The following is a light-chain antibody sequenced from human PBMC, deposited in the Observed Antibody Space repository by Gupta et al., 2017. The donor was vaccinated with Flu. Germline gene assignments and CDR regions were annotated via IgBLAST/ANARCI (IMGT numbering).Light chain of an antibody. CDR1: SSNIGAGYD. CDR2: GSS. CDR3: QSYDTSLSGWV. Sequence: QSVLSQPPSVSSAPAQPVSISCPAGSSNIGAGYDVHWYQQLPGRAPKVLIYGSSNRPSGVPDRFFDSKSGISASLAITGLQAEDEADYYCQSYDTSLSGWVFGGGTKVTAL. V-gene: IGLV1-40*01. J-gene: IGLJ3*02.